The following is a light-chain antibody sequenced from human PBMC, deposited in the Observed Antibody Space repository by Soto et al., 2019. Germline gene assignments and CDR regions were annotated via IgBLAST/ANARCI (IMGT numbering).Light chain of an antibody. CDR3: LQHNIYPHT. V-gene: IGKV3-15*01. CDR2: GAS. CDR1: QSVSSN. Sequence: EIVMTQSPATLSVSPGERATLSCRASQSVSSNLAWYQQKPGQAPRLLIYGASTRATGIPARFSGSGSGTEFTLTISSLQSEDFATYYCLQHNIYPHTFGQGTKLEIK. J-gene: IGKJ2*01.